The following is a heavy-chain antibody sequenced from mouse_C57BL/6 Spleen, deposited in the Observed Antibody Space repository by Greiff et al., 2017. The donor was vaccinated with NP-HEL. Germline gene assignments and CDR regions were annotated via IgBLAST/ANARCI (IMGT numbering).Heavy chain of an antibody. Sequence: EVQLQESGAELVRPGASVKLSCTASGFNIKDDYMHWVKQRPEQGLEWIGWIDPENGDTEYASKFQGKATITADTSSNTAYLQLSSLTSEDTAVYYCTTVRGGASDSYFDYWGQGTTLTVSS. CDR2: IDPENGDT. CDR3: TTVRGGASDSYFDY. CDR1: GFNIKDDY. J-gene: IGHJ2*01. V-gene: IGHV14-4*01.